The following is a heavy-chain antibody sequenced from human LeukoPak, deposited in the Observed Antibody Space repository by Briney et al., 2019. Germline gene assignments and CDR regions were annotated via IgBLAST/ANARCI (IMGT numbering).Heavy chain of an antibody. CDR1: GFSFSSYW. V-gene: IGHV3-74*01. J-gene: IGHJ4*02. Sequence: GGSLRLSCGASGFSFSSYWMHWVRRAPGKGLMWVSRVNNDGSSTTYADSVEGRFTISRDNARNTLYLQMNSLRAEDTAVYYCARSSYPYYFDYWGQGTLVTVSS. CDR2: VNNDGSST. CDR3: ARSSYPYYFDY. D-gene: IGHD6-19*01.